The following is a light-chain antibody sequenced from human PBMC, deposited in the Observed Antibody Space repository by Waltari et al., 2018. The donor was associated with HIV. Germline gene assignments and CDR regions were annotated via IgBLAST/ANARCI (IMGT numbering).Light chain of an antibody. V-gene: IGLV1-40*03. CDR3: QSYDNSLTSYV. J-gene: IGLJ1*01. CDR1: SSNIGAGFD. Sequence: QSVLTQPPSVSGAPGQRVTISCRGNSSNIGAGFDVHWYQHLPGTAPKLLIYATTNRPSGVPDRFSGSKSGAPASLAITGLQAEDEADYYCQSYDNSLTSYVFATGTRVTVL. CDR2: ATT.